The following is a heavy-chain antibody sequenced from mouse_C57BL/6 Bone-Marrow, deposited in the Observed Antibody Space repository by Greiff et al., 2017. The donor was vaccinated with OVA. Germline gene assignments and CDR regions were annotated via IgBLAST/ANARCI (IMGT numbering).Heavy chain of an antibody. Sequence: QVQLQQSGAELVKPGASVKISCKASGYAFSSYWMNWVKQRPGKGLEWIGQIYPGDGDTNYNGKFKGKATLTADKSSSTAYMQLSSLTSEDSAVYFCARWDYFYYFDYWGQGTTLTVSS. CDR2: IYPGDGDT. V-gene: IGHV1-80*01. CDR3: ARWDYFYYFDY. J-gene: IGHJ2*01. D-gene: IGHD1-1*01. CDR1: GYAFSSYW.